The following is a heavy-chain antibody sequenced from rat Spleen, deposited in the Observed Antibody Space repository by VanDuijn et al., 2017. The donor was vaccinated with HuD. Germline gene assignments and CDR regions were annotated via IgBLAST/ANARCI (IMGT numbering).Heavy chain of an antibody. V-gene: IGHV5-29*01. CDR3: TRQDSSGVITNWFAY. J-gene: IGHJ2*01. CDR2: ISSDGRSN. CDR1: GFTFTDYY. D-gene: IGHD4-4*01. Sequence: EVQLVESDGGLVQPGRSLKLSCAASGFTFTDYYMAWVRQAPTKGLEWVASISSDGRSNYYRNSVKGRFTISRDNAKSTLYRQMDSLRSEDTATYYCTRQDSSGVITNWFAYWGQGVMVTASS.